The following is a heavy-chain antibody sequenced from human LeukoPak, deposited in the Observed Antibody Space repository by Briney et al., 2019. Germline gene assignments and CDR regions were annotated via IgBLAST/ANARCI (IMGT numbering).Heavy chain of an antibody. D-gene: IGHD3-3*01. CDR3: AKPQYDFWSGYYLYHGMDV. V-gene: IGHV3-30*18. Sequence: GGSLRLSCAASGFTFSSYGMHWVRQAPGKGLEWVAVISYDGGNKYYADSVKGRFTISRDNSKNTLYLQMNSLRAEDTAVYYCAKPQYDFWSGYYLYHGMDVWGQGTTVTVSS. CDR2: ISYDGGNK. J-gene: IGHJ6*02. CDR1: GFTFSSYG.